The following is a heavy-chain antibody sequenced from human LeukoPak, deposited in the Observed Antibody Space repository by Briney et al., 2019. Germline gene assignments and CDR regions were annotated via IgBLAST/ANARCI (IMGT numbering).Heavy chain of an antibody. CDR3: ARGRCSSTSCYRYYYMDV. CDR1: GYTFISYD. J-gene: IGHJ6*03. Sequence: GASVKVSCKASGYTFISYDINWVRQATGQGLEWMGWMNPNSGNTGYAQKFQGRVTMTRNTSISTAYMELSSLRSEDTAVYYCARGRCSSTSCYRYYYMDVWGKGTTVTVSS. D-gene: IGHD2-2*01. CDR2: MNPNSGNT. V-gene: IGHV1-8*01.